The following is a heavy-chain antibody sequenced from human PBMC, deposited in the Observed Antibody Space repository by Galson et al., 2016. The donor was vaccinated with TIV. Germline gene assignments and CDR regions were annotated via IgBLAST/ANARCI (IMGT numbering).Heavy chain of an antibody. Sequence: SVKVSCKASGDTFSSLVISWVRQAPGQGLEWMGGITPLFGEAHYAQKFQGRVTISADESTSTVYMELSGLRSGDTAMYYCAKCRNTAMDTYYYYYGLDVWGQGTTVTVSS. D-gene: IGHD5-18*01. CDR1: GDTFSSLV. J-gene: IGHJ6*02. CDR3: AKCRNTAMDTYYYYYGLDV. V-gene: IGHV1-69*13. CDR2: ITPLFGEA.